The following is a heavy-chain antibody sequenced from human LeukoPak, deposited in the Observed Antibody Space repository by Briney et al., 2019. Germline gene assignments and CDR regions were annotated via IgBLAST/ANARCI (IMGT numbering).Heavy chain of an antibody. CDR2: ISYDGSNK. D-gene: IGHD2-2*02. V-gene: IGHV3-30*04. CDR3: ARDLRHQLLYCLDY. CDR1: GFSFRSYA. J-gene: IGHJ4*02. Sequence: GGPLRLSCAASGFSFRSYAMHWVRQAPGKGLEWVAVISYDGSNKYYADSVKGRFTISRDNSKNTLYLQMNSLRAEDTAVYYCARDLRHQLLYCLDYWGQGTLVTVSS.